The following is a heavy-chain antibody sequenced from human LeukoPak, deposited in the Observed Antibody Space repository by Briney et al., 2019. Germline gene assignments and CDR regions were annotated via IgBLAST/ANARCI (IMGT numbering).Heavy chain of an antibody. Sequence: GASGKVSCKASGYTFTSYYMHWVRQAPGQGLEWMGIINPSGGSTIYAQKFQGRVTMTTATSTSTVYMELSSLRSEDTAVYYCARCFVDYYDSSGYYFFDYWGQGTLVTVSS. J-gene: IGHJ4*02. CDR1: GYTFTSYY. CDR2: INPSGGST. D-gene: IGHD3-22*01. CDR3: ARCFVDYYDSSGYYFFDY. V-gene: IGHV1-46*03.